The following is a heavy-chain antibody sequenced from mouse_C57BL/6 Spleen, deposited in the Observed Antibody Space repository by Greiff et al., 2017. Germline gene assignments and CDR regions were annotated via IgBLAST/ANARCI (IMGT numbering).Heavy chain of an antibody. D-gene: IGHD1-1*01. CDR2: IWTGGGT. CDR3: ARGVYYYGSSPYYAMDY. CDR1: GFSLTSYA. J-gene: IGHJ4*01. V-gene: IGHV2-9-1*01. Sequence: QVQLKESGPGLVAPSQSLSITCTVSGFSLTSYAISWVRQPPGKGLEWLGVIWTGGGTNYNSALKSRLSISKDNSKSQVFLKMNSLQTDDTARYYWARGVYYYGSSPYYAMDYWGKGTSGTVSS.